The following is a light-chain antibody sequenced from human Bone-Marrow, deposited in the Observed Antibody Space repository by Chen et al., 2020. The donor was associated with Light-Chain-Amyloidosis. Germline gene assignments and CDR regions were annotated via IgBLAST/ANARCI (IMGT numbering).Light chain of an antibody. CDR3: QVWDRSSDRPV. V-gene: IGLV3-21*02. J-gene: IGLJ3*02. CDR2: DDS. CDR1: NIGSTS. Sequence: SYFLTQPSPVSVAPGQTATTACGGNNIGSTSVHWYQQTPGQAPLRVVYDDSDRPSGIPERLSGSNSGNTATLTISRVEAGDEADYYCQVWDRSSDRPVFGGGTKLTVL.